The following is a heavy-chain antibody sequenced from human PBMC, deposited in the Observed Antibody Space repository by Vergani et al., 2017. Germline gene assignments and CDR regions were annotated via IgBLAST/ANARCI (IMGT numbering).Heavy chain of an antibody. Sequence: QVQLVQSGAEVKKPGSSVKVSCKASGGTFSSYAISWVRQAPGQGLEWMGRIIPIFGTANYAQKFQGRVTITADESTSTAYMELSSLRSEDTAMYYCALAESSTSCINSVCITPETGSWFDPWGQGTLVTVSS. CDR2: IIPIFGTA. J-gene: IGHJ5*02. CDR3: ALAESSTSCINSVCITPETGSWFDP. V-gene: IGHV1-69*13. CDR1: GGTFSSYA. D-gene: IGHD2-2*01.